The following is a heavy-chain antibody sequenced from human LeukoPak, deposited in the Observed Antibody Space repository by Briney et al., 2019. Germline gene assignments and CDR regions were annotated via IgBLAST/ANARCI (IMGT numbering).Heavy chain of an antibody. V-gene: IGHV4-59*01. D-gene: IGHD2/OR15-2a*01. CDR1: CGSISSDY. Sequence: PSETLSLTCTVACGSISSDYWSWIRQRPGKGLEWLGYLYYSGSTTYSPSLKSRVTMSVDTSKSQFSLMLSSVTAADTAIYYCARVRGPFETHGREGTVVTVSS. CDR2: LYYSGST. CDR3: ARVRGPFETH. J-gene: IGHJ1*01.